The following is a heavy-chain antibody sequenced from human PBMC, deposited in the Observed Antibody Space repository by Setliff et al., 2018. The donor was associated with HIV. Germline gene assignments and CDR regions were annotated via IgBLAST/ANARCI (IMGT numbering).Heavy chain of an antibody. D-gene: IGHD3-10*01. J-gene: IGHJ5*02. CDR3: ARDGGYYGSGSYYGWFDP. Sequence: ASVKVSCKASRGTFSSYGFNWVRQAPGQGLEWMGGIIPILGIANYAQKFKGRVTITADESTSTAYMELSSLRSEDTAVYYCARDGGYYGSGSYYGWFDPWGQGTLVTVSS. V-gene: IGHV1-69*10. CDR1: RGTFSSYG. CDR2: IIPILGIA.